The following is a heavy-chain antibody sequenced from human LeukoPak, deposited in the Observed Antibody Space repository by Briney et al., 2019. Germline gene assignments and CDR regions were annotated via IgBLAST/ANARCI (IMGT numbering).Heavy chain of an antibody. Sequence: PSETLSLTCTVSGGSISSYYWSWIRQPAGKGLEWIGRIYTSGSTNYNPSLKSRVTMSVDTSKNQFSLKLSSVTAADTAVYYCARELLTGTTFWWFDPWGQGTLVTVS. CDR2: IYTSGST. V-gene: IGHV4-4*07. CDR1: GGSISSYY. D-gene: IGHD1-7*01. J-gene: IGHJ5*02. CDR3: ARELLTGTTFWWFDP.